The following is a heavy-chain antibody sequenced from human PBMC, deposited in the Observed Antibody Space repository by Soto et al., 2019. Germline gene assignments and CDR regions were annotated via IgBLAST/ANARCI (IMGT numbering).Heavy chain of an antibody. J-gene: IGHJ4*02. CDR3: ARDRGQLWPLDY. Sequence: SETLSLTCTVSGGSISSHYWTWIRQPAGKGLEWIGRIYTSGTTNYNPSLTSRVTMSVDTSKNQFSLNLTSVTAAETAVYYCARDRGQLWPLDYWGQGTLV. D-gene: IGHD5-18*01. CDR1: GGSISSHY. CDR2: IYTSGTT. V-gene: IGHV4-4*07.